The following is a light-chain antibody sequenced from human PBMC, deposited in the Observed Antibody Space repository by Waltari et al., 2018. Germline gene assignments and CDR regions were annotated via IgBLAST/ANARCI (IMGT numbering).Light chain of an antibody. CDR2: DAS. J-gene: IGKJ3*01. CDR3: QQRSTWPPFT. V-gene: IGKV3-11*01. CDR1: QSVSKY. Sequence: EIVLTQSPATLSLSPGERATLSCRAGQSVSKYLAWYQQKPGQAPRLLIYDASNSATGIPARFSGSGSGTDFILTISSLEPEDFAVYYCQQRSTWPPFTFGPGTTLDI.